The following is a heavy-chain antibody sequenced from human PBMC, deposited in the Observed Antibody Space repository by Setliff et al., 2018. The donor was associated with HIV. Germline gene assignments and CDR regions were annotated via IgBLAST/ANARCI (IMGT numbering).Heavy chain of an antibody. Sequence: SQTLSLTCTVSGVSGGSINNYQWSWIRQPPGKGLEWIGYIYTSGSSNYNPSLKSRVTISGDTSKRQFSLKMSSVTAADTAVYYCARGEPVDILTGYFDYWGQGTLVTVSS. CDR1: GGSINNYQ. CDR2: IYTSGSS. D-gene: IGHD3-9*01. J-gene: IGHJ4*02. CDR3: ARGEPVDILTGYFDY. V-gene: IGHV4-4*08.